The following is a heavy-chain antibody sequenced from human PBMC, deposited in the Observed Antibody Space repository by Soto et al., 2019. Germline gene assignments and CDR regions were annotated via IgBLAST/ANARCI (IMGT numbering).Heavy chain of an antibody. CDR3: ARDLTIVPATHPRLENYGMDV. CDR2: ISPYNGHT. CDR1: GYSFTSYG. D-gene: IGHD2-2*01. J-gene: IGHJ6*02. V-gene: IGHV1-18*01. Sequence: QVQLVQSAGEVKKPGASVKVSCKASGYSFTSYGISWVRRAPGQGLEWMGWISPYNGHTQFVERFQGRVTMTTDTSTKTAYTELRNLRSDDTAHYYCARDLTIVPATHPRLENYGMDVWGQGTTVSVSS.